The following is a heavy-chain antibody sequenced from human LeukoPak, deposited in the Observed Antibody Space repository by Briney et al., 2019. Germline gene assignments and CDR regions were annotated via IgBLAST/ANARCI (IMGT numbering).Heavy chain of an antibody. J-gene: IGHJ5*02. V-gene: IGHV4-39*07. CDR2: IHYSGST. CDR3: AKGAGPPWFDP. CDR1: GGSISSSSYY. D-gene: IGHD6-19*01. Sequence: PSEALSLTCTVSGGSISSSSYYWGWIRQPPGKGLEWIGSIHYSGSTYYNPSLKSRVTISVDTSRNQFSMNLNSVTAADTAVYYCAKGAGPPWFDPWGQGTLVTVSS.